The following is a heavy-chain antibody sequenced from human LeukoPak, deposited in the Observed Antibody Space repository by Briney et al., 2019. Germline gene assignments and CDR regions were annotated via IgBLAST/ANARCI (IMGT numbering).Heavy chain of an antibody. CDR1: GYTFTGYY. J-gene: IGHJ5*02. V-gene: IGHV1-2*02. CDR2: INPKSGGA. D-gene: IGHD1-1*01. Sequence: GASVKVSCKASGYTFTGYYIHWVRQAPGQGLEWMGWINPKSGGANYAQNFQGRVTMTRDTIINTAYMELSRLRSDDTAVYYCARNDWNDPWFDPWGQGTLVTVSS. CDR3: ARNDWNDPWFDP.